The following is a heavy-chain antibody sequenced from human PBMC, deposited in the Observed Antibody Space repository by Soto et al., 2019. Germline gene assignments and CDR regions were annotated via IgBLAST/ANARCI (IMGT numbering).Heavy chain of an antibody. Sequence: GESLKISCAASGFTFSSYAMHWVRQAPGKGLEWVAVISYDGSNKYYADSVKGRFTISRDNSKNTLYLQMNSLRAEDTAVYYCARYIKRPGDLDRGNAFDIWGQGTMVTVSS. CDR3: ARYIKRPGDLDRGNAFDI. CDR1: GFTFSSYA. J-gene: IGHJ3*02. CDR2: ISYDGSNK. D-gene: IGHD7-27*01. V-gene: IGHV3-30*04.